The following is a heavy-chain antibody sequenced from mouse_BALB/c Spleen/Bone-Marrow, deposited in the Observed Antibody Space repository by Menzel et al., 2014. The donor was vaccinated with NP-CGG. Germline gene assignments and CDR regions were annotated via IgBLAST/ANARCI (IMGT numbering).Heavy chain of an antibody. CDR2: IYPGDGDT. Sequence: QVQLQQSGAELARPGASVKLSCKASGYTFTSYWMQWVKQRPGQGLEWIGAIYPGDGDTRYTQKSKGKATLTADKSSSTAYMQLSSLASEDSAVYYCARYYYAMDYWCQGTSVTVSS. CDR1: GYTFTSYW. CDR3: ARYYYAMDY. V-gene: IGHV1-87*01. J-gene: IGHJ4*01.